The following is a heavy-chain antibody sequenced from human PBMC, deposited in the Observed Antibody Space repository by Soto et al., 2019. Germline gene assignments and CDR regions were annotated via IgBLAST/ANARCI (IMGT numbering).Heavy chain of an antibody. Sequence: QVQLVESGGGVVQPGRSLRLSCAASGFTFSSYGMHWVRQAPGKGLEWVAVISYDGSNKYYADSVKGRFTISRDNSKNTLYLQMTSLRAEDTAVYYCAKDVGRDIVVVVAATGVYYYYGMDVWGQGTTVTVSS. CDR3: AKDVGRDIVVVVAATGVYYYYGMDV. D-gene: IGHD2-15*01. J-gene: IGHJ6*02. CDR1: GFTFSSYG. V-gene: IGHV3-30*18. CDR2: ISYDGSNK.